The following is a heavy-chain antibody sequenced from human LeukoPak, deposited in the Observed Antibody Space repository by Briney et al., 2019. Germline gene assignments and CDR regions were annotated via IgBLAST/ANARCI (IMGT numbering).Heavy chain of an antibody. D-gene: IGHD3-3*02. CDR2: ISYDGSNK. J-gene: IGHJ4*02. CDR1: GFTFSDHY. CDR3: AKDGIFGVVLDYFDY. Sequence: PAGGSLRLSCAASGFTFSDHYMNWVRQAPGKGLERVPVISYDGSNKYYADSVKGRFTISRDNSKNTLYLQMNSLRAEDTAVYYCAKDGIFGVVLDYFDYWGQGTLVTVSS. V-gene: IGHV3-30*18.